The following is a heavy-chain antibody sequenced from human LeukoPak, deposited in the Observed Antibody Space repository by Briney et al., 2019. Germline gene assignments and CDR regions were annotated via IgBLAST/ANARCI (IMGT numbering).Heavy chain of an antibody. Sequence: GESLKISWKGYGYSFTSYWIGWVRQMPGKGLEWMGIIYAGDSDTRYSPSFQGQVTISADKSISTAYLQWSSLKASDTAMYYCAIGAALGGYYFDYWGQGTLVTVSS. J-gene: IGHJ4*02. CDR1: GYSFTSYW. D-gene: IGHD3-16*01. CDR2: IYAGDSDT. CDR3: AIGAALGGYYFDY. V-gene: IGHV5-51*01.